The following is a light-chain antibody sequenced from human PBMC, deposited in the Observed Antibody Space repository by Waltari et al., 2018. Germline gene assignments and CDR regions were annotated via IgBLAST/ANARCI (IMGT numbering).Light chain of an antibody. CDR1: QSVNTN. V-gene: IGKV3-15*01. CDR2: GAS. J-gene: IGKJ4*01. CDR3: QQSHNWPLT. Sequence: EIVMTQSPATLSVSPGQRATLSCRVSQSVNTNLAWYQQKPGQAPRLLIYGASTRATGIPARFSGSGSETEFTLTITSLQSEDFAVYYCQQSHNWPLTFGGGTKVDFK.